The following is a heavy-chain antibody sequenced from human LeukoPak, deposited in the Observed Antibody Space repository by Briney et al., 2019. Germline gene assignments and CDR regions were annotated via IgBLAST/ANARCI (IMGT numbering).Heavy chain of an antibody. CDR1: GFTFSSYA. J-gene: IGHJ4*02. CDR2: ISHDGNNK. D-gene: IGHD5-18*01. Sequence: GGSLRLSCAASGFTFSSYAMHWVRQAPGKGLEWVAVISHDGNNKYNADSVKGRFTISRDNSKNTLYLQTNSLRAEDTAVYYCAREGVYSNGPFDYWGQGTRVTVSS. CDR3: AREGVYSNGPFDY. V-gene: IGHV3-30-3*01.